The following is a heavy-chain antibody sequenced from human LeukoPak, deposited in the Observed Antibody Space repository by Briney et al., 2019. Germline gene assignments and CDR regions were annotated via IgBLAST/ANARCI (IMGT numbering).Heavy chain of an antibody. CDR2: ISYDGSNK. J-gene: IGHJ4*02. CDR1: GFTFSSYG. CDR3: AKEFDY. V-gene: IGHV3-30*18. Sequence: PGGSLRLSCAASGFTFSSYGMHWVRQAPAKGLEWVAVISYDGSNKYYADSVKGRFTISRDNSKNTLYLQMNSLRAEDTAVYYCAKEFDYWGQGTLVTVSS.